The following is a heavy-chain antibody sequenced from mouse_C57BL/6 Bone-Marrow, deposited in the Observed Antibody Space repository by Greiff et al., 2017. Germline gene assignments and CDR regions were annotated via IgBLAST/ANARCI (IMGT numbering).Heavy chain of an antibody. CDR1: GYSITSGYD. V-gene: IGHV3-1*01. Sequence: EVQLVESGPGMVKPSQSLSLTCTVTGYSITSGYDWHWIRHFPGNKLEWMGYISYSGSTNYNPSLKSRISITHDTSKNHFFLKLNSVTTEDTATYYCARGKMVTVDYWGQGTTLTVSS. D-gene: IGHD2-2*01. CDR2: ISYSGST. CDR3: ARGKMVTVDY. J-gene: IGHJ2*01.